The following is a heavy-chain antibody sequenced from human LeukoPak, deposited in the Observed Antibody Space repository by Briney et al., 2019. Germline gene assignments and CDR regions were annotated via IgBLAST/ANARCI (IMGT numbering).Heavy chain of an antibody. V-gene: IGHV4-59*01. Sequence: SETLSLTCTVSGGSISSYYWSWIRQPPGKGLEGIGYIYYSGSTNYNPSLKSRVTISVDTSKNQFSLKLSSVTAADTAVYYCARGPYYYDSSGDWGQGTLVTVSS. CDR1: GGSISSYY. CDR3: ARGPYYYDSSGD. J-gene: IGHJ4*02. D-gene: IGHD3-22*01. CDR2: IYYSGST.